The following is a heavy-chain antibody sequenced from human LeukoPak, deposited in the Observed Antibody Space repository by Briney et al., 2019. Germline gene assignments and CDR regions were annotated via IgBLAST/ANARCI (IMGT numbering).Heavy chain of an antibody. CDR2: ISAYNGNT. J-gene: IGHJ5*02. CDR3: ARDPDAVYSGYDSDWFDP. CDR1: GYTFTSYG. Sequence: ASVKVSCKASGYTFTSYGISWVRQAPGQGLEWMGWISAYNGNTNYAQKLQGRVTMTTGTSTSTAYMELRSLRSDDTAVHYCARDPDAVYSGYDSDWFDPWGQGTLVTVSS. V-gene: IGHV1-18*04. D-gene: IGHD5-12*01.